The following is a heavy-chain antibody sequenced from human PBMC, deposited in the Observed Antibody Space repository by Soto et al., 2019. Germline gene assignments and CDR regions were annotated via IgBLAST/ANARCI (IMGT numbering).Heavy chain of an antibody. CDR2: MNPNSGNA. CDR3: ARGVGSGSYYNQYNWFDP. V-gene: IGHV1-8*01. D-gene: IGHD3-10*01. J-gene: IGHJ5*02. Sequence: ASVKVSCKASGYTFTNYDINGVRQATGQGLEWMGWMNPNSGNAGYAQNFQGRVMMTRSTSITTAYMELSSLTSEDTAVYYCARGVGSGSYYNQYNWFDPWG. CDR1: GYTFTNYD.